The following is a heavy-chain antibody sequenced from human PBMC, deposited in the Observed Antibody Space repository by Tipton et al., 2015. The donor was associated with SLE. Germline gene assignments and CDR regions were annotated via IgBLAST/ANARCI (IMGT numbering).Heavy chain of an antibody. V-gene: IGHV3-33*01. CDR1: GFTFSIYG. Sequence: SLGLSCAASGFTFSIYGMHWVRQAPGKGLEWVAVIWYDGSNKYYADSVKGRFAISRDNSKNTLYLLMNSLRAEDTAVYYCARDLPLGGEFDYWGQGTLVTVSS. D-gene: IGHD3-16*01. J-gene: IGHJ4*02. CDR3: ARDLPLGGEFDY. CDR2: IWYDGSNK.